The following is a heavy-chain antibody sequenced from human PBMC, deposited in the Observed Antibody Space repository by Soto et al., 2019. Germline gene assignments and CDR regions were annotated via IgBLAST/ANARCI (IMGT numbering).Heavy chain of an antibody. CDR1: GGSISSYY. J-gene: IGHJ4*02. CDR3: ARENHEDYGGNSVSGYYFDY. D-gene: IGHD4-17*01. Sequence: PSETLSLTCTVSGGSISSYYWSWIRQPPGKGLEWIGYIYYSGSTNYNPSLKSRVTISVDTSKNQFSLKLSSVTAADTAVYYCARENHEDYGGNSVSGYYFDYWGQGTLVTVSS. V-gene: IGHV4-59*01. CDR2: IYYSGST.